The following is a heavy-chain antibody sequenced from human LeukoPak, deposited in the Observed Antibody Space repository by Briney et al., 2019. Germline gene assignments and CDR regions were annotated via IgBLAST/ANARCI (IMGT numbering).Heavy chain of an antibody. V-gene: IGHV4-34*01. CDR3: AREWSHLHYGGNFDY. J-gene: IGHJ4*02. D-gene: IGHD4-23*01. CDR1: GGSFSGYY. CDR2: IYHSGST. Sequence: SETLSLTCAVYGGSFSGYYWSWIRQPPGKGLEWIGSIYHSGSTYYNPSLKSRVTISVDTSKNQFSLKLSSVTAADTAVYYCAREWSHLHYGGNFDYWGRGTLVTVSS.